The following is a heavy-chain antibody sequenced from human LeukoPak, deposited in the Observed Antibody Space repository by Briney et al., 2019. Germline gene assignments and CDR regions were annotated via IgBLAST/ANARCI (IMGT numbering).Heavy chain of an antibody. D-gene: IGHD5-24*01. CDR3: ARRRDGYNYDFDY. V-gene: IGHV4-59*08. CDR2: IYYSGST. J-gene: IGHJ4*02. Sequence: KPSETLSLTCTVSGGSISSYYWSWIRQPPGKGLEWIGYIYYSGSTNYNPSLKSRVTISVDTSKNQFSLKLSSVTAADTALYYCARRRDGYNYDFDYWGQGTLVTVSS. CDR1: GGSISSYY.